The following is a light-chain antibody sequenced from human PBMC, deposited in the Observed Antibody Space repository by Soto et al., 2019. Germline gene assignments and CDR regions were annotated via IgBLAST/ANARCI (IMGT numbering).Light chain of an antibody. J-gene: IGKJ1*01. V-gene: IGKV3-15*01. CDR2: GAS. CDR1: QSVSSN. Sequence: EIVMTQSPATLSVSPGERATLSCRASQSVSSNLAWYQQKPGQAPRLLIYGASTRATGIPARFSGSGSGTEFTLIIISLQSEDFAVYYCQQCNNWPRTFGQGTKVDIK. CDR3: QQCNNWPRT.